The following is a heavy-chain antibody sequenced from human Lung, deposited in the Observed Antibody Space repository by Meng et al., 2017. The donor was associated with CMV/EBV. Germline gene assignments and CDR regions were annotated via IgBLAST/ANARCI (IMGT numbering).Heavy chain of an antibody. Sequence: VYGGSFSGYYWSGIRQPPGKGLEWIGEINHSGSTNYNASLKSRVTISVETTKNQFSLKLSSVTAADTAVYYCARRRSSGSDENWYDPWGQGTLVTVSS. CDR1: GGSFSGYY. CDR3: ARRRSSGSDENWYDP. D-gene: IGHD6-25*01. CDR2: INHSGST. J-gene: IGHJ5*02. V-gene: IGHV4-34*01.